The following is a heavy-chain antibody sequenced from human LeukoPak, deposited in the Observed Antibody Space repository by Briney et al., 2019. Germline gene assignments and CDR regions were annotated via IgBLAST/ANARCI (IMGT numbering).Heavy chain of an antibody. CDR1: NGSFSGYY. CDR2: VNDGGNT. V-gene: IGHV4-34*01. D-gene: IGHD3-16*01. CDR3: ARAAWNGGGGFDP. J-gene: IGHJ5*02. Sequence: KPSETLSLTCAVYNGSFSGYYWSWIRQPPEKGLEWIGEVNDGGNTHYNPSLRSRVTISLDTSKNHFSLKLTSVTAADTAVYNCARAAWNGGGGFDPWGQGILATVSS.